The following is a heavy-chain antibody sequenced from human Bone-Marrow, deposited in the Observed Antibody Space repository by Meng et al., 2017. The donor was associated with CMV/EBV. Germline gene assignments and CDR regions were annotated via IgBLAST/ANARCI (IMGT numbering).Heavy chain of an antibody. CDR3: ARGKGFDP. CDR2: IYSGGRT. V-gene: IGHV3-66*02. CDR1: AFTVSSDY. J-gene: IGHJ5*02. Sequence: GGSLRLSCAASAFTVSSDYMSWVRQAPGKGLEWVSLIYSGGRTYDADSVKGRFTISRDNSKNTLYLQMNSLRAEDTAVYYCARGKGFDPWGQGTLVTVSS.